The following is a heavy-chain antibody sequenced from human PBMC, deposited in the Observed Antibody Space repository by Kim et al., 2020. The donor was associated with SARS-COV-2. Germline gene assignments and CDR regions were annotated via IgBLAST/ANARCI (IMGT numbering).Heavy chain of an antibody. D-gene: IGHD6-19*01. CDR3: ASLLIAVACTG. Sequence: ASVKVSCKASGYTFTGHYMHWVRQAPGQGPEGMGGINPNRVGTNYAQKFQGRVTMTRNTSISTAYMELSRQRSDDTAVYYCASLLIAVACTGWGQGTLVTVSS. CDR2: INPNRVGT. CDR1: GYTFTGHY. J-gene: IGHJ4*02. V-gene: IGHV1-2*02.